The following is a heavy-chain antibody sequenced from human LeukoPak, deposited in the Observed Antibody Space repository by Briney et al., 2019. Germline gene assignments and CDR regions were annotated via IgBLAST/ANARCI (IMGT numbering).Heavy chain of an antibody. J-gene: IGHJ4*02. CDR2: IYYSGST. V-gene: IGHV4-59*08. CDR1: GGSISSYY. CDR3: ARHGPLFYYYDSSGYWGPFDY. D-gene: IGHD3-22*01. Sequence: SETLSLTCTVSGGSISSYYWSWIRQPPGKGLEWSGYIYYSGSTNYNPSLKSRVTISVDTSKNQFSLKLSSVTAADTAVYYCARHGPLFYYYDSSGYWGPFDYWGQGTLVTVSS.